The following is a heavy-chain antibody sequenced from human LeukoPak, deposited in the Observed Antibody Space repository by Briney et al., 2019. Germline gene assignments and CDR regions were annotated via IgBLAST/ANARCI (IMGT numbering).Heavy chain of an antibody. Sequence: GGSLRLSCAASGFTFSSYWMNWVRQAPGKGLMWVSRINTDGSTTNYADSVKGRFTISRDNSKNTLFLHMNSLRPEDTAVYYCANGLILTPYGDRFLDFWGQGTLVTASS. CDR3: ANGLILTPYGDRFLDF. J-gene: IGHJ4*02. D-gene: IGHD4-17*01. V-gene: IGHV3-74*01. CDR2: INTDGSTT. CDR1: GFTFSSYW.